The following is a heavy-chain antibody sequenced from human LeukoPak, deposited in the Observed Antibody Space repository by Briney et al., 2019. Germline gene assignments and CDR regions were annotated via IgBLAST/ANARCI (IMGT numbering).Heavy chain of an antibody. CDR3: ARGGRVVLYYFDY. D-gene: IGHD2-15*01. V-gene: IGHV3-30-3*01. CDR2: ISYDGSNK. Sequence: GGSLRLSCAASGITFSSYAMHWVRQAPGKGLEWVAVISYDGSNKYYADSVKGRFTISRDNSKNTLYLQMNSLRAEDTAVYYCARGGRVVLYYFDYWGQGTLVTVSS. J-gene: IGHJ4*02. CDR1: GITFSSYA.